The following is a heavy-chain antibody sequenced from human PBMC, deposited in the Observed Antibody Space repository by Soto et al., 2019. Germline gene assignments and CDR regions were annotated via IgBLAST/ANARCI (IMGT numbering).Heavy chain of an antibody. D-gene: IGHD2-15*01. CDR2: TGSGTGPG. CDR1: GGSLSINH. CDR3: ARRDSGGFYRFLDS. Sequence: SVKVGWKGSGGSLSINHNSWGLQDPGQGLEWMGGTGSGTGPGNHAQKFQGILTVTADKSTSTVYMELTNLSSEDTAVYYCARRDSGGFYRFLDSWGQGTLVTVSS. J-gene: IGHJ4*02. V-gene: IGHV1-69*06.